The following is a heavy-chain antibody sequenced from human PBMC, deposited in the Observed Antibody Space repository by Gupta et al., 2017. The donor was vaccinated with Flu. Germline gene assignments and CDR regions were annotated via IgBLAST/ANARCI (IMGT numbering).Heavy chain of an antibody. D-gene: IGHD1-26*01. CDR2: ISGTDGST. V-gene: IGHV3-23*01. CDR1: FTFSTYA. Sequence: FTFSTYAMTWVRQAPGKGLEWISSISGTDGSTYYADSVKGRFTISRDNSKNTLYLLMNSLRAEDTAVYYCAKGSRGNYDYWGRGTLVTVSS. CDR3: AKGSRGNYDY. J-gene: IGHJ4*02.